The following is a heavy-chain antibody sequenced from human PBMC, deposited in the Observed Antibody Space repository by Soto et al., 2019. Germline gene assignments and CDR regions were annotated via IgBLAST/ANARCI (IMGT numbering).Heavy chain of an antibody. CDR3: AREEDSWRVYYPSSGMDV. CDR2: INHSGST. Sequence: SETLSLTCAVYGGSFSGYYWSWIRQPPGKGLEWIGEINHSGSTNYNPSLQSRVTISVDTSKNLFSQKLSSVTSADTAVYYCAREEDSWRVYYPSSGMDVWGQGTTVTVSS. D-gene: IGHD3-3*01. V-gene: IGHV4-34*01. J-gene: IGHJ6*02. CDR1: GGSFSGYY.